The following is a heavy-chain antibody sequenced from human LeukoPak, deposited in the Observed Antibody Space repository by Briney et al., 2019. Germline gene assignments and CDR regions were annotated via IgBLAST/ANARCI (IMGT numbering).Heavy chain of an antibody. CDR2: IYTSGST. J-gene: IGHJ5*02. CDR1: GGSISSGSYY. D-gene: IGHD3-3*01. Sequence: SETLSLTCTVSGGSISSGSYYWSWIRQPAGKGLEWIGRIYTSGSTNYNPSLKSRVTISVDTSKNQFSLKLSSVTAADTAVYYCARALPYDFWSGYYNNWFDPWGQGTLVTVSS. V-gene: IGHV4-61*02. CDR3: ARALPYDFWSGYYNNWFDP.